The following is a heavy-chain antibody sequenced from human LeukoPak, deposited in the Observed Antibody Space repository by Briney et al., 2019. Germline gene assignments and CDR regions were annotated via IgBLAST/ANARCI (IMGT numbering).Heavy chain of an antibody. Sequence: SQTLSLTCAISGDSVSSNSAARNWIRQSPSRGLEWLGRTYYRSKWYSDYAVSVKSRITVNPDTSRNRFSLQLNSMTPEDTAVYYCARAEYRAVAATFDSWGRGTLVTVSS. J-gene: IGHJ5*01. D-gene: IGHD6-19*01. V-gene: IGHV6-1*01. CDR1: GDSVSSNSAA. CDR3: ARAEYRAVAATFDS. CDR2: TYYRSKWYS.